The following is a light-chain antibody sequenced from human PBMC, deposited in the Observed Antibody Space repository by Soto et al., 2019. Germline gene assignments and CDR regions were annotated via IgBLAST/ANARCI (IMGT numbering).Light chain of an antibody. CDR1: QSVSSRQ. V-gene: IGKV3-11*01. CDR3: QQRSNWPPIT. CDR2: DAS. Sequence: EIVLTQSRGTLSLSPGERATLSCRASQSVSSRQLAWYQQKPGQAPRLLIYDASNRATGIPARFSGSGSGTDFTLTISSLEPEDFAVYYCQQRSNWPPITFGQGTRLEIK. J-gene: IGKJ5*01.